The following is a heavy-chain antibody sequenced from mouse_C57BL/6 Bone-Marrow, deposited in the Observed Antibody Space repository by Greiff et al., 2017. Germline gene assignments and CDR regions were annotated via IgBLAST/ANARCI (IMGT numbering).Heavy chain of an antibody. V-gene: IGHV10-3*01. CDR1: GFTFNTYA. J-gene: IGHJ4*01. Sequence: DVKLQESGGGLVQPKGSLKLSCAASGFTFNTYAMHWVRQAPGKGLEWVARIRSKSSNYATSYADSVKDRFTISRDDSPSMLYLQMNNLTTEDTAMYYCVVNWDDDAMDYWGQGTSVTVSS. D-gene: IGHD4-1*02. CDR2: IRSKSSNYAT. CDR3: VVNWDDDAMDY.